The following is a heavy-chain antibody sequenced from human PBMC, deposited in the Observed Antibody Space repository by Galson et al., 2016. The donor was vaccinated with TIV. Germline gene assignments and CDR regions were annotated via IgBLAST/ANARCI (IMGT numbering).Heavy chain of an antibody. D-gene: IGHD2-15*01. CDR1: GYTLSHYY. CDR2: IDPLGGGT. V-gene: IGHV1-46*01. J-gene: IGHJ4*02. CDR3: ATSSGARGPFDY. Sequence: SVKVSCKASGYTLSHYYMHWVRQAPGQGLEWVGVIDPLGGGTTYAPQFQGRVTMTRDTSTSTVYMELTSLKSDDTAVLYCATSSGARGPFDYWGQGTLVAVSS.